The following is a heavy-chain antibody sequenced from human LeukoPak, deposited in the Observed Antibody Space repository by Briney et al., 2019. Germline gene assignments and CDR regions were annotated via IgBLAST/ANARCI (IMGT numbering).Heavy chain of an antibody. CDR1: GFTFSSYS. D-gene: IGHD2-2*01. J-gene: IGHJ4*02. CDR2: ISSSSSYI. V-gene: IGHV3-21*01. Sequence: GGSLRLSCAASGFTFSSYSMNWVRQAPGEGLEWVSSISSSSSYIYYADSVKGRFTISRDNAKNSLYLQMNSLRAEDTAVYYCARLVPAAIAVQRRYFDYWGQGTLVTVSS. CDR3: ARLVPAAIAVQRRYFDY.